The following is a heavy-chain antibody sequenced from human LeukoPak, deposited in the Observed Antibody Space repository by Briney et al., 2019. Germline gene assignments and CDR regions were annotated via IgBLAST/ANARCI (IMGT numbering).Heavy chain of an antibody. V-gene: IGHV3-30*18. D-gene: IGHD4-11*01. J-gene: IGHJ4*02. CDR2: ISYDGSNK. CDR1: GFTFSSYG. Sequence: PGGSLRLSCAASGFTFSSYGMHWVRQAPGKGLEWVAVISYDGSNKYYADSVKGRFTLSRDNSKNTLYLQMNSLRAEDTAVYYCAKDPDYPPWYWGQGTLVTVSS. CDR3: AKDPDYPPWY.